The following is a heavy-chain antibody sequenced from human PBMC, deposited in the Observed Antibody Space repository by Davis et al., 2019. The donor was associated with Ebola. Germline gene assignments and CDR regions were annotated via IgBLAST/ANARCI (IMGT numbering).Heavy chain of an antibody. J-gene: IGHJ6*03. D-gene: IGHD2-2*01. V-gene: IGHV4-31*03. Sequence: PSETLSLTCTVSGGSISSGGYYWSWIRQHPGKGLEWIGYIYYSGSTYYNPSLKSRVTISVDTSKNQFSLKLSSVTAADTAVYYCARDAKDIVVVPAASTANPRLLYYHYYYMDVWGKGTTVTVSS. CDR2: IYYSGST. CDR3: ARDAKDIVVVPAASTANPRLLYYHYYYMDV. CDR1: GGSISSGGYY.